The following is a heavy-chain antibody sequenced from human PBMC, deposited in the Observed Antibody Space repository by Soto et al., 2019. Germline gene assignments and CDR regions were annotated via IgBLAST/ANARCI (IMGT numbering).Heavy chain of an antibody. CDR1: GFSLSTSGVG. D-gene: IGHD2-2*01. Sequence: QITLKESGPTLVKPTQTLTLTCTFSGFSLSTSGVGVGWIRQPPGKALEWLALIYWDDDKRYSPSLKSRLTITKDTSKNQVVHTMTNMDPVDTATYYCAHRRCSSTSCYRVHWFDPWGQGTLVTVSS. V-gene: IGHV2-5*02. CDR3: AHRRCSSTSCYRVHWFDP. J-gene: IGHJ5*02. CDR2: IYWDDDK.